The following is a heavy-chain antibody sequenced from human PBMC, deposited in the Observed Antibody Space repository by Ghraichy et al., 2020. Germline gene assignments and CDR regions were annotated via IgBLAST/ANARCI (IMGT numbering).Heavy chain of an antibody. V-gene: IGHV3-23*01. Sequence: GGSLRLSCAASGFTFSSYAMSWVRQAPGKGLEWVSAISGSGGSTYYADSVKGRFTISRDNSKNTLYLQMNSLRAEDTAVYYCAKASSSWHYYYMDVWGKGTTVTVSS. D-gene: IGHD6-13*01. CDR2: ISGSGGST. CDR3: AKASSSWHYYYMDV. J-gene: IGHJ6*03. CDR1: GFTFSSYA.